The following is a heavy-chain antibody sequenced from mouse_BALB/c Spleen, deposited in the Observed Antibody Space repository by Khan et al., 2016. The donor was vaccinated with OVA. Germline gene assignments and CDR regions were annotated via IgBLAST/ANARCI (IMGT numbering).Heavy chain of an antibody. CDR2: IIYTGYT. V-gene: IGHV3-8*02. CDR3: ARSTYRYAFVY. J-gene: IGHJ3*01. CDR1: GDSITTGY. D-gene: IGHD2-14*01. Sequence: EVQRQGSGPSLVKPSQTLSLTCSVTGDSITTGYWNWIRKFPGNKLEYMGYIIYTGYTYYNPSLKSRISITRHTSNNQYYLQLNSVTDEDTATYYCARSTYRYAFVYWGQGTLVTVSA.